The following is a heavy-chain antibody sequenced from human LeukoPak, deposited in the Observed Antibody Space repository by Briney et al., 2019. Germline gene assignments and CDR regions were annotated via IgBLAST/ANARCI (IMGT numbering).Heavy chain of an antibody. CDR1: GYTFISYY. Sequence: SSVKVSCKASGYTFISYYMHWVRQAPGQGLEWMGIINPSGGSTNYAQKFQGRVTMTRDTSTSTVYMELSSLRSEDTAVYYCARAEVIVGTTGFDYWGQGTLVTVSS. CDR2: INPSGGST. J-gene: IGHJ4*02. CDR3: ARAEVIVGTTGFDY. V-gene: IGHV1-46*01. D-gene: IGHD1-26*01.